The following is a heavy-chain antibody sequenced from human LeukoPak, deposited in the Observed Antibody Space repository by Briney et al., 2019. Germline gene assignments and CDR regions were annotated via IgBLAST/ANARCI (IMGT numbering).Heavy chain of an antibody. CDR3: SRGGPPGD. CDR1: GFTFSSYA. CDR2: ISSSSRII. J-gene: IGHJ4*02. V-gene: IGHV3-21*04. Sequence: GGSLRLSCAASGFTFSSYAMSWVRQAPGKGLEWVASISSSSRIIYYRDSVKGRFTISRDDAKNSLYLQMNSLRGEDTAMYYCSRGGPPGDWGQGTLVTVSS. D-gene: IGHD2-15*01.